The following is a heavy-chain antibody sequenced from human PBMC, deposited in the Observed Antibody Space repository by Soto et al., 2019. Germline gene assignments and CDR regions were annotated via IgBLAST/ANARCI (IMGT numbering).Heavy chain of an antibody. V-gene: IGHV1-8*01. D-gene: IGHD6-19*01. J-gene: IGHJ6*02. Sequence: QVQLVQSGAEVKKPGASVKVSCKASGYTFTSYDINWVRQATGQGLEWMGWMNPNSGNTGYAQKFQGRVTMTRNTSISKAYMELSSLRSEGTAVYYCARFDIAVAEYCLYGMDVWGQGTTVTVSS. CDR3: ARFDIAVAEYCLYGMDV. CDR1: GYTFTSYD. CDR2: MNPNSGNT.